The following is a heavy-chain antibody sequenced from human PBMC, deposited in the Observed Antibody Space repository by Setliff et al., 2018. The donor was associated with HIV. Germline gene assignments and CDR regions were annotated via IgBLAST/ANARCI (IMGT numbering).Heavy chain of an antibody. CDR2: IWHDGSEK. V-gene: IGHV3-33*01. CDR3: ARDKEYYNVWSGLFDY. CDR1: GFSFQYYG. J-gene: IGHJ4*02. D-gene: IGHD3-3*01. Sequence: LRLSCAASGFSFQYYGMHWVRQAPGKGLEWLAVIWHDGSEKYYADSVKGRFTISRDNSKNTLYLEMKRLRDEDTAVYYCARDKEYYNVWSGLFDYWGQGSLVTVSS.